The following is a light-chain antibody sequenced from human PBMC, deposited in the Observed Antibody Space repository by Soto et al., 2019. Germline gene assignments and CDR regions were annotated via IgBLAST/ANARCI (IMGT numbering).Light chain of an antibody. Sequence: EIVRSHTTLSMHVTPGEPASISCLSSHSLLDSDDGDTYLDWFLQKPVQSPQLLIYTVSYRASGVQDRFSAIGSGTDFTLKLSRVEAEELGVDDCMPRIEPPTCGQGPRLEIK. V-gene: IGKV2-40*01. CDR3: MPRIEPPT. J-gene: IGKJ5*01. CDR1: HSLLDSDDGDTY. CDR2: TVS.